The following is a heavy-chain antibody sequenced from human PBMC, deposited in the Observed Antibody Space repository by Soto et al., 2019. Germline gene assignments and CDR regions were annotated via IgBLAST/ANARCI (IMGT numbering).Heavy chain of an antibody. D-gene: IGHD3-22*01. CDR1: GYSITAGGYY. CDR2: FYSSGSI. V-gene: IGHV4-31*03. CDR3: ERMYSSGSGWFHT. Sequence: NPSETLSLTCSVSGYSITAGGYYWSWIRQHPGKGLEWIGSFYSSGSIIYNPSLKSRVSISGDTSRNQFSMTLTSVTAADKALYYCERMYSSGSGWFHTWGQGTLVTVSS. J-gene: IGHJ5*02.